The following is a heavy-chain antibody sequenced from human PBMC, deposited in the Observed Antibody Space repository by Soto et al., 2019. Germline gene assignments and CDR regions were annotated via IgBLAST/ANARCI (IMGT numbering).Heavy chain of an antibody. J-gene: IGHJ5*02. CDR2: IGTLHDA. D-gene: IGHD2-8*02. CDR1: GFTFSAFD. Sequence: GGSLRLSCAASGFTFSAFDMHWVRQATGKGLEWVAAIGTLHDAYYPDSVKGRFTISRENAKISLYLQMNSLRAGDTVLFYCARQASYWHGGGGWFDPWGQGTLVTVSS. CDR3: ARQASYWHGGGGWFDP. V-gene: IGHV3-13*01.